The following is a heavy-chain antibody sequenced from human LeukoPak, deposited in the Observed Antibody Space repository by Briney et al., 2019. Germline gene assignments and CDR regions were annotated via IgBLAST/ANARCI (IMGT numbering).Heavy chain of an antibody. CDR2: ITSSSSTI. CDR3: ARDKLARGVTNFDY. D-gene: IGHD3-10*01. J-gene: IGHJ4*02. CDR1: GFSFSTYS. V-gene: IGHV3-48*04. Sequence: GGSLRLSCAASGFSFSTYSMNWVRQAPGKGPEWIAYITSSSSTIYYADSVKGRFTISRDNAKNSLYLQMNSLRAEDTAVYYCARDKLARGVTNFDYWGQGTLVTVSS.